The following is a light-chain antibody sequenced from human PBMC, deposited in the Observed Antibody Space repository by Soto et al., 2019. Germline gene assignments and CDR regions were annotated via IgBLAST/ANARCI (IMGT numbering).Light chain of an antibody. CDR3: QKYNTAPYT. Sequence: DFQMTQAPSSLSASVGDTVTLTCRASQGFTNYLAWYQQKAGKALKLLIYAASTLQSGVPPRFSGSGSGTHFTLTISSLQPEDAATYYCQKYNTAPYTFGQGTRLEIK. J-gene: IGKJ5*01. CDR1: QGFTNY. V-gene: IGKV1-27*01. CDR2: AAS.